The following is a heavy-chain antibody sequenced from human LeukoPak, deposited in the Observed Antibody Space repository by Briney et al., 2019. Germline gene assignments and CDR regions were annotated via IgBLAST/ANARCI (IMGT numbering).Heavy chain of an antibody. V-gene: IGHV3-23*01. Sequence: GGSLRLSCIVSGFTFSSYAMSWARQAPGKGLEWVSAISGSGGSTYYADSVKGRLTISRDNSKNTLFLQMNNLRAEDTAVYYCAKDVRSFATQSWSPYYFDYWGQGTLVTVSS. CDR1: GFTFSSYA. J-gene: IGHJ4*02. D-gene: IGHD6-13*01. CDR2: ISGSGGST. CDR3: AKDVRSFATQSWSPYYFDY.